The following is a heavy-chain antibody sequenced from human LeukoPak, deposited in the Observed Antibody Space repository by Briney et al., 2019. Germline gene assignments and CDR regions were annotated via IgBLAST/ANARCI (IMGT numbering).Heavy chain of an antibody. V-gene: IGHV1-69*04. Sequence: ASVKVSCKASGGTFSSYAISWMRQAPGQGLEWMGRIIPILGIANYAQKFQGRVTITADKSTSTAYMELSSLRSEDTAVYYCARGDYYYGMDVWGQGTTVTVSS. CDR3: ARGDYYYGMDV. J-gene: IGHJ6*02. CDR1: GGTFSSYA. CDR2: IIPILGIA.